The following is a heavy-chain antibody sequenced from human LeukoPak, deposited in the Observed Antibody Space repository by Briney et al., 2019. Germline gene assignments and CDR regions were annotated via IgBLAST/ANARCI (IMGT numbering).Heavy chain of an antibody. CDR3: ARAAYDYGDSLDY. D-gene: IGHD4-17*01. Sequence: ASVKVSCKASVYTFTGYYMHWVRQAPGQGLEWMGWINPNSGGTNYAQKFQGRVTMTRDTSISTAYMELSRLRSDDTAVYYCARAAYDYGDSLDYWGQGTLVTVSS. J-gene: IGHJ4*02. CDR2: INPNSGGT. V-gene: IGHV1-2*02. CDR1: VYTFTGYY.